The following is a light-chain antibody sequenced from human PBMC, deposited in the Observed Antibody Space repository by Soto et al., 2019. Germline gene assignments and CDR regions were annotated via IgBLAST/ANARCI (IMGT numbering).Light chain of an antibody. J-gene: IGLJ2*01. CDR3: CSYAGSSTPVV. V-gene: IGLV2-23*01. CDR2: EGS. CDR1: SSDVGSYNL. Sequence: QSVLTQPASVSXSPGQSITIXCTGTSSDVGSYNLVSWYQQHPGKAPKLMIYEGSKRPSGVSNRFSGSKSGNTASLTISGLQAEDEADYYCCSYAGSSTPVVFGGGTKLTVL.